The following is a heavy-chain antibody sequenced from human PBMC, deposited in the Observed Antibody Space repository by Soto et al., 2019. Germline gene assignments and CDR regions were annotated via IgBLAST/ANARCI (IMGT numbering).Heavy chain of an antibody. CDR1: GGTFSSYA. Sequence: GASVKVSCKASGGTFSSYAISCVRQAPGQGLEWMGGIIPIFGTANYAQKFQGRVTITADESTSTAYMELSSLRSEDTAVYYCARSFMITFGGVIANFHAFDIWGQGTMVTVSS. J-gene: IGHJ3*02. V-gene: IGHV1-69*13. CDR3: ARSFMITFGGVIANFHAFDI. D-gene: IGHD3-16*02. CDR2: IIPIFGTA.